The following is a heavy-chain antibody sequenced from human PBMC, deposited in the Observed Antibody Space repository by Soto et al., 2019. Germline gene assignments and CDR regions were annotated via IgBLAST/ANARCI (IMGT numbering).Heavy chain of an antibody. Sequence: EVQLVESGGGLVQPGRSLRLSCAASGFTFDDYAMHWVRQAPGKGLEWVSGISWNSGSIGYADSVKGRFTISRDNAKNSLYLQMNSLRAEDTALYYCAKDRGDYYYMDVWGKGTTVTVSS. J-gene: IGHJ6*03. V-gene: IGHV3-9*01. D-gene: IGHD3-16*01. CDR3: AKDRGDYYYMDV. CDR1: GFTFDDYA. CDR2: ISWNSGSI.